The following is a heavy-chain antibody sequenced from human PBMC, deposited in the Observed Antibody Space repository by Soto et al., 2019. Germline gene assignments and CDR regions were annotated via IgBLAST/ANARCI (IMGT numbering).Heavy chain of an antibody. CDR3: ARDRVGAVPSPHLRYPFGY. D-gene: IGHD3-16*01. CDR2: IIAANGNT. J-gene: IGHJ4*02. CDR1: GYTFTTYA. Sequence: ASVKVSCKASGYTFTTYATHWVRQAPGQRLEWMGWIIAANGNTRYSQKFQGRVTITRDTSASTAYMELSSLRSEDTAVYYCARDRVGAVPSPHLRYPFGYWGQGTLVTVSS. V-gene: IGHV1-3*01.